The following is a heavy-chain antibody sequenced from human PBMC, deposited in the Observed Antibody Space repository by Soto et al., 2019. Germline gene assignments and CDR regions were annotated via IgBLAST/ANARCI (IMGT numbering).Heavy chain of an antibody. Sequence: ASLKVSGKASGYIFTGYHIHWVRQAPGRGLEWMGWINPNSGDTEYAQNFQGRVTMTRDTSFNLVYMEMSGLMSDDTAVYYCARDARGTRGFDEMDIWGQGTTVTVSS. J-gene: IGHJ6*02. V-gene: IGHV1-2*02. CDR1: GYIFTGYH. D-gene: IGHD3-9*01. CDR3: ARDARGTRGFDEMDI. CDR2: INPNSGDT.